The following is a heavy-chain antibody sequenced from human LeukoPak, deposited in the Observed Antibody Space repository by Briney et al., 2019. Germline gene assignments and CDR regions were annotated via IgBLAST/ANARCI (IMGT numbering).Heavy chain of an antibody. CDR2: ISSSSSTI. J-gene: IGHJ4*02. Sequence: TGGSLRLSCAASGFTFSSYSMNWVRQAPRKGLEWVSYISSSSSTIYYADSVKGRFTISRDNAKNSLYLQMNSLRAEDTAVYYCARCITIFGVERYYFDYWGQGTLVTVSS. CDR1: GFTFSSYS. CDR3: ARCITIFGVERYYFDY. V-gene: IGHV3-48*01. D-gene: IGHD3-3*01.